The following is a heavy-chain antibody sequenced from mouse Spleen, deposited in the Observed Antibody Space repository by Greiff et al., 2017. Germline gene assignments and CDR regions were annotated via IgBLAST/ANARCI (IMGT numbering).Heavy chain of an antibody. D-gene: IGHD4-1*01. Sequence: QVQLQQPGAELVKPGASVKLSCKASGYTFTSYWMQWVKQRPGQGLEWIGEIDPSDSYTNYNQKFKGKATLTVDTSSSTAYMQLSSLTSEDSAVYYGARRRTGTWYFDVWGTGTTVTVSS. CDR1: GYTFTSYW. CDR3: ARRRTGTWYFDV. V-gene: IGHV1-50*01. CDR2: IDPSDSYT. J-gene: IGHJ1*03.